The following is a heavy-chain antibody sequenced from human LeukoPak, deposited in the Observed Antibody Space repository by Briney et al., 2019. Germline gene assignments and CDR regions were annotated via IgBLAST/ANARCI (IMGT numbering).Heavy chain of an antibody. CDR1: GFPFSSYW. V-gene: IGHV3-7*04. CDR3: TRVGYIDEGIDY. J-gene: IGHJ4*02. Sequence: GGSLRLSCVASGFPFSSYWMTWVRQAPGKELEWVANIKQDGSKKSYVDSVKGRFTISRDNAKNSLYLQMNSLRAEDTAIYYCTRVGYIDEGIDYWGQGTLVTVSS. CDR2: IKQDGSKK. D-gene: IGHD5-24*01.